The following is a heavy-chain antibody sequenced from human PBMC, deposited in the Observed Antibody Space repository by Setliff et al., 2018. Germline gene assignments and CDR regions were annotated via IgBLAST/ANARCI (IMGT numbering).Heavy chain of an antibody. CDR2: IYYSGST. CDR1: GGSISSSSYY. CDR3: ARVRSYGSGNYYCYYYDMDV. D-gene: IGHD3-10*01. Sequence: PSETLSLTCTVSGGSISSSSYYWGWIRQPPGKGLEWIGSIYYSGSTYYNPSLKSRVTISVDTSKNQFSLKLSSVTAADTALYYCARVRSYGSGNYYCYYYDMDVWGQGTTVTVSS. J-gene: IGHJ6*02. V-gene: IGHV4-39*07.